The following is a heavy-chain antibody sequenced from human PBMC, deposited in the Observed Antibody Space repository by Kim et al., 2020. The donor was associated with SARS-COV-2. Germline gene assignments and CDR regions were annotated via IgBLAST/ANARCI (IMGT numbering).Heavy chain of an antibody. V-gene: IGHV4-34*01. CDR3: AREVPYDSSAGGY. D-gene: IGHD3-22*01. Sequence: YNPSLTSRVTISVDTSKNQFSLKLSSVTAADTAVYYCAREVPYDSSAGGYWGQGTLVTVSS. J-gene: IGHJ4*02.